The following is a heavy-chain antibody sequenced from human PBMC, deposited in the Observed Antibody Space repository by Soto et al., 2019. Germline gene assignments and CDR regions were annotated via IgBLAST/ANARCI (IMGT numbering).Heavy chain of an antibody. D-gene: IGHD2-2*01. V-gene: IGHV3-21*01. CDR2: INHNSFYT. Sequence: PGGSLRLSCAASGLSFNSYTMNWVRQAPGKGLEWVSSINHNSFYTYYADSVKGRFTISRDNAKNSLYLQMHSLRAEDTAVYYYASRYCSSSYCNSLDYWGRGTLVTVSS. CDR3: ASRYCSSSYCNSLDY. J-gene: IGHJ4*02. CDR1: GLSFNSYT.